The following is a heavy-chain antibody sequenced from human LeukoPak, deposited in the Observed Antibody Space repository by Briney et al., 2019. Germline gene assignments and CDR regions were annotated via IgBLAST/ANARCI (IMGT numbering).Heavy chain of an antibody. CDR2: IWYDGSNK. J-gene: IGHJ6*03. CDR3: AKGYSSGWYGYYMDV. D-gene: IGHD6-19*01. Sequence: GGSLRLSCAASGFTFSSYGMHWVRQAPGKGLEWEAVIWYDGSNKYYADSVKGRFTISRDNSKNTLYLQMNSLRAEDTAVNYCAKGYSSGWYGYYMDVWGKGTTVTVSS. CDR1: GFTFSSYG. V-gene: IGHV3-33*06.